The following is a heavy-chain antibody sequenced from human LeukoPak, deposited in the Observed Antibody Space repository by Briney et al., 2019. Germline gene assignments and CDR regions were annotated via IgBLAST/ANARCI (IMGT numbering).Heavy chain of an antibody. CDR3: AKVRLDCDI. CDR1: GFTFSSYG. D-gene: IGHD2-21*02. Sequence: GRSLRLSCAASGFTFSSYGMHWVRQAPGKGLEWVAVISYDGSNKYYADSVKGRFTISRDNSKNTLYLQINSLRAEDTAVYYCAKVRLDCDIWGQGTMVTVSS. J-gene: IGHJ3*02. V-gene: IGHV3-30*18. CDR2: ISYDGSNK.